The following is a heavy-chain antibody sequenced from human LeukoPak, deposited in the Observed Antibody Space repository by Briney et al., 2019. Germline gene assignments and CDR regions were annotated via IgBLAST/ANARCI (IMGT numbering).Heavy chain of an antibody. J-gene: IGHJ4*02. Sequence: GGSLRLSCAASGFTFSSYAMSWVRQAPGKGLEWVSAISGSGGSTYYADSVKGRFTISRDNSKNTLYLQMNSLRAEDTAVYYCAKADYSNYVRYYFDYWAREPWSPSPQ. D-gene: IGHD4-4*01. CDR2: ISGSGGST. CDR1: GFTFSSYA. V-gene: IGHV3-23*01. CDR3: AKADYSNYVRYYFDY.